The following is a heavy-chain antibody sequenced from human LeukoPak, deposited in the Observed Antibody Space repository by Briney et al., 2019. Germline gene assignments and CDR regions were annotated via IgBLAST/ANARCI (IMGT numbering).Heavy chain of an antibody. CDR2: IRYDGSNK. D-gene: IGHD3-10*01. J-gene: IGHJ4*02. V-gene: IGHV3-30*02. Sequence: GGSLRLSCAASGFTFSSYGMHWVRQAPGKGLEWVAFIRYDGSNKYYADSVKGRFTISRDNSKNTLYLQMNSLRAEDTAVYYCAKDMGLLLWFGESSFDYWGQGTLVTVSS. CDR3: AKDMGLLLWFGESSFDY. CDR1: GFTFSSYG.